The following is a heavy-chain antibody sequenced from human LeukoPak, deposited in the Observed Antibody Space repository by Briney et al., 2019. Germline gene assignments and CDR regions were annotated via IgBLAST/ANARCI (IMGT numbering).Heavy chain of an antibody. V-gene: IGHV4-4*02. D-gene: IGHD2-15*01. Sequence: PSETLSLTCAVSGGSISSSNWWSWVRQPPGKGLEWIGEIYHSGSTNYNPSLKSRVTISVDKSKNQFSLKLSSVTAADTAVYYCARRRRELRVVVVVAANHWFDPWGQGTLVTVSS. CDR1: GGSISSSNW. CDR2: IYHSGST. CDR3: ARRRRELRVVVVVAANHWFDP. J-gene: IGHJ5*02.